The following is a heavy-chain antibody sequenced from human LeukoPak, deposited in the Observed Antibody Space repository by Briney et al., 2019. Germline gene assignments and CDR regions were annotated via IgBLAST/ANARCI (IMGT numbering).Heavy chain of an antibody. Sequence: PGGSLRLSCAASGFTFSDYYMSWTRQAPGKGLEWVSYISSSSSYTNYADSVKGRFTISRDNAKNSLYLQMNSLRAEDTAVYYCARDSGDSGYNSPMVRGSYGMDVWGKGTTVTVSS. CDR1: GFTFSDYY. CDR2: ISSSSSYT. V-gene: IGHV3-11*06. D-gene: IGHD3-10*01. CDR3: ARDSGDSGYNSPMVRGSYGMDV. J-gene: IGHJ6*04.